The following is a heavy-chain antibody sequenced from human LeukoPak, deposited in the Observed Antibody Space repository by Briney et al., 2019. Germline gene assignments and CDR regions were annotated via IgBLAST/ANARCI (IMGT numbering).Heavy chain of an antibody. CDR1: GGSISSGGYY. Sequence: SGTLSLTCTVSGGSISSGGYYWSWIRQPPGKGLEWIGYIYHSGSTYYNPSLKSRVTISVDTSKNQFSLKLSSVTAADTAVYYCARTISGSYKAYNWFDPWGQGTLVTVSS. D-gene: IGHD1-26*01. CDR3: ARTISGSYKAYNWFDP. CDR2: IYHSGST. J-gene: IGHJ5*02. V-gene: IGHV4-30-2*01.